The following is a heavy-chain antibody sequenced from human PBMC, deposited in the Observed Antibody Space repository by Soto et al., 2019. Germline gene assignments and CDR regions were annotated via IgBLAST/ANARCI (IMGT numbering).Heavy chain of an antibody. J-gene: IGHJ5*02. CDR1: GYFIGAGGYY. V-gene: IGHV4-31*02. CDR3: ARMYSSGSGWFHP. Sequence: SETLSLTCFVSGYFIGAGGYYWIWIRHHPGKGLEWIGSFYSSGSIIYNPSLRSRVSISGDMSTNQFSMSLTSVTAADTARYYCARMYSSGSGWFHPWGQGTLVTVSS. D-gene: IGHD6-19*01. CDR2: FYSSGSI.